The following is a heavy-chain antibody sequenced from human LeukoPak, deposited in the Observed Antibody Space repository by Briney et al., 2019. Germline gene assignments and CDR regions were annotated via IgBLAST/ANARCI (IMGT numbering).Heavy chain of an antibody. D-gene: IGHD3-3*01. CDR1: GFSLSNARMG. CDR3: ARMPYYDFWSGYGYYFDY. J-gene: IGHJ4*02. CDR2: IFSNDEK. V-gene: IGHV2-26*01. Sequence: SGPVLVKPTETLTLTCTVSGFSLSNARMGVSWIRQPPGKALEWLAHIFSNDEKSYTTSPKSRLTISKDTFKSQVVLTMTNVDPVDTATYYCARMPYYDFWSGYGYYFDYWGQGTLVTVSS.